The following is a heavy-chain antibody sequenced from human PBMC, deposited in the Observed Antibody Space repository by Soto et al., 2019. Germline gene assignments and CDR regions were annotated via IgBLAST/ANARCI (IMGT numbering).Heavy chain of an antibody. CDR3: STLPRSGFYLDY. CDR1: GFTFSDHY. Sequence: GGSLRLSCAAFGFTFSDHYMDWVRQAPGKGLEWVGRIRSKSYSFTTEYAPSVKGRFTISIDDSKNSLYLQMNSLQTDDTAVYYCSTLPRSGFYLDYWGQGTXVTVSS. J-gene: IGHJ4*02. CDR2: IRSKSYSFTT. V-gene: IGHV3-72*01. D-gene: IGHD3-3*01.